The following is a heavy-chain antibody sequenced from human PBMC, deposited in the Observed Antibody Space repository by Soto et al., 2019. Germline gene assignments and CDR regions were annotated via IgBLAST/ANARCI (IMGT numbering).Heavy chain of an antibody. CDR1: GGSISSYY. J-gene: IGHJ4*02. CDR3: AISGRYQGNFDY. D-gene: IGHD1-1*01. CDR2: IYYSGST. V-gene: IGHV4-59*08. Sequence: QVQLQESGPGLVKPSETLSLTCTVSGGSISSYYWSWIRQTPGKGLEWIGYIYYSGSTNYNPSLKGRVTISVETSKNQFSLKLGSVTAADTAGYYCAISGRYQGNFDYWGQGTLVTVSS.